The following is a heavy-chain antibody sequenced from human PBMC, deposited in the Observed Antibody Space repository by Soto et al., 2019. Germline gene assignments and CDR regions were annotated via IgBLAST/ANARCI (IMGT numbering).Heavy chain of an antibody. D-gene: IGHD2-15*01. CDR3: ARARCSSGQWYYFEY. V-gene: IGHV3-64*02. CDR1: GFTFSSYN. CDR2: ISRSGDRT. Sequence: EVQLVESGEGLVQPGGSLRLSCAASGFTFSSYNIHWIRQAPGKGLEFVSAISRSGDRTYYADTVKGRFTITRDNYKSTVGLQTGSLRAEDMAVYYYARARCSSGQWYYFEYWGQGALVSDSS. J-gene: IGHJ4*02.